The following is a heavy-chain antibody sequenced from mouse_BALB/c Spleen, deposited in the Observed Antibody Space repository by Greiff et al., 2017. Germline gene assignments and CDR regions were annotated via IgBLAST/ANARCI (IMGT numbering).Heavy chain of an antibody. Sequence: EVQLQESGPELVKPGASVKVSCKASGYSFTDYNMYWVKQSHGKSLEWIGYIDPYNGGTSYNLKFKGKATLTVDKSSSTAFMHLNSLTSEDSAVYFCARRGDYGNCFYYFDYWGQGTTLTVSS. CDR1: GYSFTDYN. V-gene: IGHV1S135*01. D-gene: IGHD2-1*01. CDR2: IDPYNGGT. J-gene: IGHJ2*01. CDR3: ARRGDYGNCFYYFDY.